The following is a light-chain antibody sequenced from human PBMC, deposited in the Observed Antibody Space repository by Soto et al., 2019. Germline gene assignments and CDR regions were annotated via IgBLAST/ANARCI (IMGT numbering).Light chain of an antibody. J-gene: IGKJ2*01. CDR1: QSVSSSY. CDR3: FRYGSSPYT. Sequence: EIVLTQSPGTLSLSPGERATLSCRASQSVSSSYLAWYQQKPGQAPRPLIYAASSRATGIPDRFSGSGSGTDFTLTISRLEPEDFSVCYCFRYGSSPYTFGQGTKLEIK. V-gene: IGKV3-20*01. CDR2: AAS.